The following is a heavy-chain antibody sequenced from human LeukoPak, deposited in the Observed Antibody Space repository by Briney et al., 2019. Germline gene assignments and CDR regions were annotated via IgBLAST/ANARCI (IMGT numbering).Heavy chain of an antibody. V-gene: IGHV3-11*01. CDR2: ISSSGSTI. CDR3: ARVGGIAVAGTRHNWFDP. Sequence: GGSLRLSCAASGFTFSDYYMSWIRQAPGKGLEWISYISSSGSTIYYADSVKGRFTISRDNAKNSLYLQMNSLRAEDTAVYYCARVGGIAVAGTRHNWFDPWGQGTLVTVSS. CDR1: GFTFSDYY. D-gene: IGHD6-19*01. J-gene: IGHJ5*02.